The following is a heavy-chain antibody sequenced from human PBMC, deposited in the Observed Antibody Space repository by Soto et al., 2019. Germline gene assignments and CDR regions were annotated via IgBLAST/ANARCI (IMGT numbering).Heavy chain of an antibody. Sequence: QVQLVQSGAEVKKPGSSVKVSCKASGGTFSSYAISWVRQAPGQGLEWMGGIIPISGTANYAQKFQGRVTITADESTSTAYMELSSLRSEDTAVYYCARAQRYYYDSSGYFYYYYYGMDVWGQGTTVTVSS. CDR1: GGTFSSYA. CDR3: ARAQRYYYDSSGYFYYYYYGMDV. D-gene: IGHD3-22*01. V-gene: IGHV1-69*01. CDR2: IIPISGTA. J-gene: IGHJ6*02.